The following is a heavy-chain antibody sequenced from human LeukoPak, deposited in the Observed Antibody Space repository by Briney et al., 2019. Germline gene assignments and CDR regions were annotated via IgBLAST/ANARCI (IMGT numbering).Heavy chain of an antibody. Sequence: GGSLRLSCTASGFTFSSYAMSWVRQAPGKGLEWVSAISGGGDDTYYADSVKGRFTISRDNSKNTLYLQMNSLRVEDTATYYCVKEMGSVDTAMVSLSRLGYWGQGTLVTVSS. CDR1: GFTFSSYA. V-gene: IGHV3-23*01. CDR3: VKEMGSVDTAMVSLSRLGY. J-gene: IGHJ4*02. D-gene: IGHD5-18*01. CDR2: ISGGGDDT.